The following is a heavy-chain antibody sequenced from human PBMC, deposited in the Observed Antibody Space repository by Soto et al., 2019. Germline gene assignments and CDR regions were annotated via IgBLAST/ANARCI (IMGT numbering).Heavy chain of an antibody. D-gene: IGHD4-17*01. J-gene: IGHJ1*01. CDR2: IYYGGST. V-gene: IGHV4-59*12. Sequence: SETLSLTCTVSGYSISTDYWSWIRQSPGKGLEWIGFIYYGGSTNYNPSLKSRVTISVDTPKNQFSLKLSSVTAADTAVYYCARRRYGDYFPEYFQHWGQGTLVTVAS. CDR3: ARRRYGDYFPEYFQH. CDR1: GYSISTDY.